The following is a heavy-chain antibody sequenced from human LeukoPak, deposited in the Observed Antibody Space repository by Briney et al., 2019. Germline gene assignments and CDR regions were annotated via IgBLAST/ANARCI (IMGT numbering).Heavy chain of an antibody. V-gene: IGHV3-21*01. Sequence: GGSLRLSCAASRVSRFNFWTSGMHWVRQAPGKGLEWVSSISSSSSNIYYADSVKGRFTISRDNAKNSLYLQMNSLRVEDTAVYYCARCTTGRTFGSLREIKRSREIDYWGQGTLVTVSS. CDR3: ARCTTGRTFGSLREIKRSREIDY. CDR2: ISSSSSNI. D-gene: IGHD1-1*01. CDR1: RVSRFNFWTSG. J-gene: IGHJ4*02.